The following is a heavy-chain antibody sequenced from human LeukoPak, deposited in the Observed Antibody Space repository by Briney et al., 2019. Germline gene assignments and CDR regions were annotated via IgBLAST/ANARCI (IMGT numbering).Heavy chain of an antibody. CDR3: AGSATGTHAEIGY. J-gene: IGHJ4*02. Sequence: SETLSLPSGVPGAPISGYYWSWFRRPPGKGLDWLGYLYNTGSTNYNPSLKSRITISADTSKNQLSLRLESVTAADTAVYYCAGSATGTHAEIGYWGQGTLVTVSS. D-gene: IGHD1-1*01. V-gene: IGHV4-59*01. CDR1: GAPISGYY. CDR2: LYNTGST.